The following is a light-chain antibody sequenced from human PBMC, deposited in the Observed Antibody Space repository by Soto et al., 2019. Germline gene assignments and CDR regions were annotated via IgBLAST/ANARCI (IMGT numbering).Light chain of an antibody. V-gene: IGKV4-1*01. Sequence: DIVMTQSPDSLAVSLGERATINSKSSQSVLFSSNNKNYLAWYQQKPGQPPNLLISWASTRDSGVPDRFSGSGSGTEFTLTISSLQAEDVAVYYCQQYYSTPYTFGQGTKLEI. CDR3: QQYYSTPYT. CDR2: WAS. CDR1: QSVLFSSNNKNY. J-gene: IGKJ2*01.